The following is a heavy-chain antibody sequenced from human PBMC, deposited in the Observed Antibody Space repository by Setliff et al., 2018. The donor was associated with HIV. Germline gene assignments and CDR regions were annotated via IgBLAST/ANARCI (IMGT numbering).Heavy chain of an antibody. CDR3: ARNPHYFDRSGYYSWFYFDY. Sequence: SVKVSCKGSGDTFTSFAINWVRQAPGQGLEWLGRIIPVFGTANYAQKFQARVTITVDKSTNTAYMALSSLRHDDTAIYYCARNPHYFDRSGYYSWFYFDYWGQGTLVTVSS. CDR1: GDTFTSFA. J-gene: IGHJ4*02. D-gene: IGHD3-22*01. CDR2: IIPVFGTA. V-gene: IGHV1-69*06.